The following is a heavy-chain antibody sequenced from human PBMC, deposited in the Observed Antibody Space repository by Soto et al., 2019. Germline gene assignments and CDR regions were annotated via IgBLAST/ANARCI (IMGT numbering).Heavy chain of an antibody. J-gene: IGHJ2*01. CDR3: ARDRSSGYYWYFDL. D-gene: IGHD3-22*01. CDR1: GGSISSGGYY. CDR2: IYYSGST. V-gene: IGHV4-31*03. Sequence: QVQLQQWGAGLLKPSETLSLTCTVSGGSISSGGYYWSWIRQHPGKGLEWIGYIYYSGSTYYNPSLKSRVTISVDTSKNQFSLKLSSVTAADTAVYYCARDRSSGYYWYFDLWGRGTLVTVSS.